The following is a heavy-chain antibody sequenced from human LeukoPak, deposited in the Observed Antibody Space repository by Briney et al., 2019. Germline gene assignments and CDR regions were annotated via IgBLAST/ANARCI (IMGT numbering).Heavy chain of an antibody. CDR1: GYSISRGYY. V-gene: IGHV4-38-2*01. Sequence: SETLSLTCAVSGYSISRGYYWGWIRQPPRKGLEWIGIIYHSGSAYYNPSLKSRVTISVDTSKNQFSLKLSSVTAADTAVYYCARCYYLGYVASWFDPWGQGTLVTVSS. D-gene: IGHD3-10*01. CDR2: IYHSGSA. CDR3: ARCYYLGYVASWFDP. J-gene: IGHJ5*02.